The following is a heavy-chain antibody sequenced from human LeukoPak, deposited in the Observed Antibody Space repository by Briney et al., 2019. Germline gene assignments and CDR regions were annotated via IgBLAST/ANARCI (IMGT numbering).Heavy chain of an antibody. D-gene: IGHD6-13*01. Sequence: GGSLRLSCAAFGFTFDDYAMHWVRQAPGKGLERVSGISWNSGSIGYADSVKGRFTVSRDNAKNSLYLQMNSLRAEDTALYYCARSGYSSSWYLVYFDYWGQGTLVTVSS. V-gene: IGHV3-9*01. J-gene: IGHJ4*02. CDR3: ARSGYSSSWYLVYFDY. CDR1: GFTFDDYA. CDR2: ISWNSGSI.